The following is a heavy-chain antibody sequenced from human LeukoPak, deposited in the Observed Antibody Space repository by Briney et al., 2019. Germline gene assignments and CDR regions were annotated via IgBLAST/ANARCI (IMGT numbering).Heavy chain of an antibody. Sequence: GGSLRLSCAASGFTFSNYAMHWVRQAPGKGLEWVAVISSDGSNKYYADSVKGRFTISRDNSQNTLYLQMNSLRGEDTALYSCASHYDTSGYHYFDFWGQGTLVTVSS. CDR2: ISSDGSNK. V-gene: IGHV3-30-3*01. D-gene: IGHD3-22*01. J-gene: IGHJ4*02. CDR3: ASHYDTSGYHYFDF. CDR1: GFTFSNYA.